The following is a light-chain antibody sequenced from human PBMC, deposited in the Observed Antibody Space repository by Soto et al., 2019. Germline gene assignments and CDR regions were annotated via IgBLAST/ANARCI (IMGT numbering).Light chain of an antibody. Sequence: EFVLTQSPGTLSLSPGERATLSCRARQPVINNYLAWYQQKPGQAPRLLIYDASSMASGIPDRFSGGGSGTDFTLTISRLEPEDFAVYYCQQFSSYPLTFGGGTKVDI. CDR2: DAS. V-gene: IGKV3-20*01. CDR3: QQFSSYPLT. CDR1: QPVINNY. J-gene: IGKJ4*01.